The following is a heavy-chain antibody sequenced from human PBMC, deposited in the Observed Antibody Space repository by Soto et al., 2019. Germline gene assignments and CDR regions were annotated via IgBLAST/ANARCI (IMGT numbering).Heavy chain of an antibody. CDR2: IYYSGSA. CDR1: GGSISSYF. V-gene: IGHV4-59*08. CDR3: ARGRYSYGPFDP. D-gene: IGHD3-16*02. J-gene: IGHJ5*02. Sequence: SETLSLTCTVSGGSISSYFWSWIRQPPGKGLEWIGYIYYSGSANYNPSLKSRVTMSVDTSKNQFSLKLSSVTAADTAVYYCARGRYSYGPFDPWGQGTLVTVSS.